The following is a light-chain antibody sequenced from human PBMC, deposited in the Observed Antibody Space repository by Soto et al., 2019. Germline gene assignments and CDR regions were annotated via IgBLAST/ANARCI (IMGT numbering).Light chain of an antibody. V-gene: IGKV3-15*01. Sequence: EIVMTQSPSTLSVSPGERATLSCSASQSVSSNLAWYQQQPRQAHRLLIYGASTRATGITARFSSSGPGTEFSLTIISRLSEDFSVYYCRQHHSGCPLTFGGGTKVEIK. CDR2: GAS. CDR3: RQHHSGCPLT. J-gene: IGKJ4*01. CDR1: QSVSSN.